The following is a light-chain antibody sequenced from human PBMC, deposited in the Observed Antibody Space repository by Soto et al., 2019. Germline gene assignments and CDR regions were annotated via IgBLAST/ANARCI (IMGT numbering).Light chain of an antibody. J-gene: IGKJ1*01. Sequence: EIVLTQSPGTLSLSPGERATLSCMASQSVSNNYLAWYQQRPGQPPRLLITGASNRATGVADRFSGSGSGTDFTLTISRLEPEDFAVYYCHQYGDSPQTCGQGTKGDIK. CDR3: HQYGDSPQT. CDR1: QSVSNNY. V-gene: IGKV3-20*01. CDR2: GAS.